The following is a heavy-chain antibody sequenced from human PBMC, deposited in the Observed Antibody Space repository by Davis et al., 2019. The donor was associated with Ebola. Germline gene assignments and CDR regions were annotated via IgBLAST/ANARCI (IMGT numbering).Heavy chain of an antibody. D-gene: IGHD6-19*01. CDR2: IWYDGSNK. CDR3: ARDPSWLVQYYYGMDV. V-gene: IGHV3-33*01. CDR1: GFTFSSYG. Sequence: GESLKISCAASGFTFSSYGMHWVRQAPGKGLEWVAVIWYDGSNKYYADSVKGRFTISRDNSKNTLYLQMNSLRAEDTAVYYCARDPSWLVQYYYGMDVWGKGTTVTVSS. J-gene: IGHJ6*04.